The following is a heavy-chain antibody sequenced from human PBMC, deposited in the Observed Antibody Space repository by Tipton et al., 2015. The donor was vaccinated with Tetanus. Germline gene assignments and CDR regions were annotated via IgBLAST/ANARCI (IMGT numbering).Heavy chain of an antibody. Sequence: SLRLSCAASGFTFINYSMNWVRQAPGKGLEWVSFITTNSTYIYYADSVKGRFTISRDNAKNSLYLQMNSLRAEDTAVYYCTRDVGEYCTNGICYQNYGMDVWGRGTTVTVSS. J-gene: IGHJ6*02. D-gene: IGHD2-8*01. CDR3: TRDVGEYCTNGICYQNYGMDV. V-gene: IGHV3-21*01. CDR2: ITTNSTYI. CDR1: GFTFINYS.